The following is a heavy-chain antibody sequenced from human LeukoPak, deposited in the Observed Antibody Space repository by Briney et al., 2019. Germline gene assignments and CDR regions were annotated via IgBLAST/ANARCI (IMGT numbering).Heavy chain of an antibody. Sequence: SETLSLTCTVSGGSIYSSNSYWGWIRQPPGKGLEWIGSIFYGGSTFYNPPLKRRATISVDTSKNQFSLNLSSVTAADTAVYYCARDAKRFYAANWFDPWGQGTPVTVSS. V-gene: IGHV4-39*07. CDR2: IFYGGST. D-gene: IGHD2/OR15-2a*01. J-gene: IGHJ5*02. CDR1: GGSIYSSNSY. CDR3: ARDAKRFYAANWFDP.